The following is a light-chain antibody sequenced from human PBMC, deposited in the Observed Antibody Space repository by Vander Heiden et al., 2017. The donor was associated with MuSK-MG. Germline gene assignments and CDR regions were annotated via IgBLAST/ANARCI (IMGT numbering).Light chain of an antibody. CDR2: DVS. CDR1: SSDVGGYNY. V-gene: IGLV2-14*01. CDR3: ISYTSSSPYV. J-gene: IGLJ1*01. Sequence: QSALTQPASVSGSPGQSINIPCTGTSSDVGGYNYVSWYQQHPVKPPKLMIYDVSNRPSGVSNRFSGSKSGNTASLTISGRQAEDEADYYCISYTSSSPYVFGTGTKVTVL.